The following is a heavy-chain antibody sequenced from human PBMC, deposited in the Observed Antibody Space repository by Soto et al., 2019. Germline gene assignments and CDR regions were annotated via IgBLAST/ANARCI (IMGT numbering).Heavy chain of an antibody. Sequence: HITLKESGPTLVKPTQTLTLTCIFSGFSFSADGVCVGWIRQPPGKTLEWLALIYWDDDTRYRPSLKSRLTITKDSSKNQVVLTMTNMDPLDTATYYCAHAFGGTSWPNDAFDVWGQGTVVTVSS. V-gene: IGHV2-5*02. D-gene: IGHD3-16*01. CDR1: GFSFSADGVC. CDR3: AHAFGGTSWPNDAFDV. CDR2: IYWDDDT. J-gene: IGHJ3*01.